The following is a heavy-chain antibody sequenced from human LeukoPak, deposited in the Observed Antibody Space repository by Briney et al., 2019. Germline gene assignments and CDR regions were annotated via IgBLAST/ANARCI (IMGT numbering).Heavy chain of an antibody. CDR3: ARGKTGTSELEPDY. CDR1: GLTFSGHY. Sequence: PGGSLRLSCAASGLTFSGHYMSWIRQAPGNGLEWVSYISGDADTIYYPESVKGRFTISRDNAKNSLYLQMNSLRAEDTAIYYCARGKTGTSELEPDYWGQGTLVTVSS. CDR2: ISGDADTI. D-gene: IGHD1-1*01. V-gene: IGHV3-11*01. J-gene: IGHJ4*02.